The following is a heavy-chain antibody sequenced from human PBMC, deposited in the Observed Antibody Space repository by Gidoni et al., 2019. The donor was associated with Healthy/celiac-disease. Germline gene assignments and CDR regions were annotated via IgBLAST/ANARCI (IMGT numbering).Heavy chain of an antibody. Sequence: QVQLVESGVGVVQPGRSLRLSCAASGFTFSSYAMHWVRQAPGKGLEWVAVISYDGSNKYYADSVKGRFTISRDNSKNTLYLQMNSLRAEDTAVYYCARGGDGDAFDIWGQGTMVTVSS. J-gene: IGHJ3*02. CDR1: GFTFSSYA. V-gene: IGHV3-30-3*01. CDR3: ARGGDGDAFDI. CDR2: ISYDGSNK.